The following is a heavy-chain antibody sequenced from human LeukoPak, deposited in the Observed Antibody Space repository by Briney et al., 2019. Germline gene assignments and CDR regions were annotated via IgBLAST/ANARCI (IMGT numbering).Heavy chain of an antibody. CDR3: ATGWYGDGGY. D-gene: IGHD6-19*01. CDR1: GGSISSSSYY. CDR2: IYYSGST. J-gene: IGHJ4*02. V-gene: IGHV4-39*01. Sequence: SETLSLTCTVSGGSISSSSYYWGWIRQPPGKGLEWIGSIYYSGSTYYNPSLKSRVTVSVGASKNQFSLKLSSVTAADTAVYYCATGWYGDGGYWGQGILVTVSS.